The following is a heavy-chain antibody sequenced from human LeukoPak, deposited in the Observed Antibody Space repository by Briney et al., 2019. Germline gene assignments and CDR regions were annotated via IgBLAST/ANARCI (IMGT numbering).Heavy chain of an antibody. CDR3: ATYKNGYKRRYFDN. D-gene: IGHD5-24*01. V-gene: IGHV3-7*01. CDR1: GFTFGTYW. CDR2: IKEDGSEE. J-gene: IGHJ4*02. Sequence: PGGSLRLSCPASGFTFGTYWMSWVRQAPGKGLEWVANIKEDGSEEYYVDSVKGRLTISRDNAKNSLYLQMNRLRAEDTAVYYCATYKNGYKRRYFDNWGRGTLVTVSS.